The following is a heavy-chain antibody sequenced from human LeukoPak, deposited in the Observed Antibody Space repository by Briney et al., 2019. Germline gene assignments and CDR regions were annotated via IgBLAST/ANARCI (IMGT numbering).Heavy chain of an antibody. D-gene: IGHD1-26*01. CDR1: GYTFTGYY. V-gene: IGHV1-2*02. CDR3: AREKWELLGREDYYYGMDV. Sequence: ASVKVSCKASGYTFTGYYMHWVRQAPGQGLEWMGWINPNSGGTNYAQKFQGRVTMTRDTSISTAYMELSRLRSDDTAVYYCAREKWELLGREDYYYGMDVWGQGTLVTVSS. CDR2: INPNSGGT. J-gene: IGHJ6*02.